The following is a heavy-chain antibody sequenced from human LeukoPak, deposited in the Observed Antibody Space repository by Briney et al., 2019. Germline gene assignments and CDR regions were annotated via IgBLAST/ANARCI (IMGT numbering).Heavy chain of an antibody. CDR3: ASSFYYDSRDY. V-gene: IGHV4-34*01. CDR2: ITPSGST. D-gene: IGHD3-22*01. J-gene: IGHJ4*02. Sequence: SETLSLTCVVYGGSFSGYFWSWIRQPPGKGLEWIGEITPSGSTNYSPSLKSRVSISIDTSKKKLSLRLTPVTAADSAVYYCASSFYYDSRDYWGQETLVTVSS. CDR1: GGSFSGYF.